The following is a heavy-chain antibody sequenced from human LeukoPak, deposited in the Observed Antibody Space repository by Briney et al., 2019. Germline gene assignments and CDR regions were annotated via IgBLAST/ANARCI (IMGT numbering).Heavy chain of an antibody. D-gene: IGHD3-22*01. CDR3: ARDKNYYDSSGRRKVTDY. CDR2: ISPSGDIT. J-gene: IGHJ4*02. CDR1: GFTFSSYA. V-gene: IGHV3-23*01. Sequence: GGSLRLPCAASGFTFSSYAMSWVRQAPGKGLEWVSGISPSGDITYYADSVKGRFTISRDNAKNSLYLQMNSLRAEDTAIYYCARDKNYYDSSGRRKVTDYWGQGTLVTVSS.